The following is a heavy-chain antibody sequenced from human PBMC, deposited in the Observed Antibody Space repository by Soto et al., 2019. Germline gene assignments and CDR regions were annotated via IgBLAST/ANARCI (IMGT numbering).Heavy chain of an antibody. CDR3: ARDPTVAGPYYFDY. CDR1: GFTFSSYG. D-gene: IGHD4-4*01. V-gene: IGHV3-33*01. J-gene: IGHJ4*02. CDR2: IWYDGSNK. Sequence: GGSLRLSCAASGFTFSSYGMHWVRHAPGKGLEWVAVIWYDGSNKYYADSVKGRFTISRDNSKNTLYLQMNSLRAEDTAVYYCARDPTVAGPYYFDYWGQGTLVTVSS.